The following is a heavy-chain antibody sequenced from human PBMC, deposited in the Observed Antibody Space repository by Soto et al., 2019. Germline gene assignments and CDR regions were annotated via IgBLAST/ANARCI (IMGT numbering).Heavy chain of an antibody. CDR2: INHSGST. J-gene: IGHJ4*02. CDR1: GGSFSGYY. V-gene: IGHV4-34*01. CDR3: ASGRSVDGIGY. Sequence: QVQLQQWGAGLLKPSETLSLTCAVYGGSFSGYYWSWIRQPPGKGLEWIGEINHSGSTNYNPSLKSRVTISVDTSKNQFSLKLSSVTAADTAEYYWASGRSVDGIGYWGQGTLVTVSS. D-gene: IGHD6-19*01.